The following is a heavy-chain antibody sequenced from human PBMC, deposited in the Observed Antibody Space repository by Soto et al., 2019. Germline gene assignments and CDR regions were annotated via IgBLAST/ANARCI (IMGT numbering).Heavy chain of an antibody. D-gene: IGHD3-22*01. Sequence: GGSLRLSCTASGVTFSSYAMSWVRQAPGKGLEWVSGISGSGGSTYYADSVKGRFTISRDNSKNTLYLQMNSLRAEDTAVYYCAKSVAYYYDSSGPDDAFDIWGQGTMVTVSS. CDR3: AKSVAYYYDSSGPDDAFDI. V-gene: IGHV3-23*01. J-gene: IGHJ3*02. CDR2: ISGSGGST. CDR1: GVTFSSYA.